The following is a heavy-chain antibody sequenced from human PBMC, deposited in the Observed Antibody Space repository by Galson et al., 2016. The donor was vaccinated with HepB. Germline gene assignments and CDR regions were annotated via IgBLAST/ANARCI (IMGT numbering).Heavy chain of an antibody. J-gene: IGHJ4*02. D-gene: IGHD6-19*01. V-gene: IGHV1-3*04. Sequence: SVKVSCKASGYTFTSYAIHWVRQAPGQRLEWMGWTNNANGNTEYSQSFQGRVTFTRDTSASTAYMELSSLRSEDTAVYYCTRDGGSGWSRLWWGQGTLVAVSS. CDR1: GYTFTSYA. CDR3: TRDGGSGWSRLW. CDR2: TNNANGNT.